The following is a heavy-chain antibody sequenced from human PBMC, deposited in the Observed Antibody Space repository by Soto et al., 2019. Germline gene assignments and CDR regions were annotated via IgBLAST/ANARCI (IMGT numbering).Heavy chain of an antibody. V-gene: IGHV3-30-3*01. D-gene: IGHD3-3*01. J-gene: IGHJ6*02. CDR1: GFTFSSYA. Sequence: QVQLVESGGGVVQPGRSPRLSCAASGFTFSSYAMHWVRQAPGKGLEWVAVISYDGSNKYYADSVKGRFTISRDNSKNTLYLQMNSLRAEDTAVYYCAGYDSTYGMDVWGQGTTVTVSS. CDR2: ISYDGSNK. CDR3: AGYDSTYGMDV.